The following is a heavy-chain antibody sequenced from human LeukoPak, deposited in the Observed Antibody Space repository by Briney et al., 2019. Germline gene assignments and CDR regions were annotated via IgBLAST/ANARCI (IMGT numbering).Heavy chain of an antibody. V-gene: IGHV6-1*01. Sequence: SQTLSLTCAISGDSVSSNSVTWNWIRQSPSRGLEWLGRTYYRSTWYNDYAVYVRGRITVNPDTSKNQFSLHLNSVTPEDTAVYYCARRLTQYDCFDPWGQGILVTVSS. CDR3: ARRLTQYDCFDP. D-gene: IGHD2-2*01. CDR1: GDSVSSNSVT. J-gene: IGHJ5*02. CDR2: TYYRSTWYN.